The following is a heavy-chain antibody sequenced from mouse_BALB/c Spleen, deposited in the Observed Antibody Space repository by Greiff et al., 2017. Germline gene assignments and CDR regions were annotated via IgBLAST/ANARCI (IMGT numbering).Heavy chain of an antibody. CDR1: GFSLTSYG. D-gene: IGHD2-14*01. CDR2: IWAGGST. CDR3: ARDSGAYYRYDYYAMDY. Sequence: VNVVESGPGLVAPSQSLSITCTVSGFSLTSYGVHWVRQPPGKGLEWLGVIWAGGSTNYNSALMSRLSISKDNSKSQVFLKMNSLQTDDTAMYYCARDSGAYYRYDYYAMDYWGQGTSVTVSS. J-gene: IGHJ4*01. V-gene: IGHV2-9*02.